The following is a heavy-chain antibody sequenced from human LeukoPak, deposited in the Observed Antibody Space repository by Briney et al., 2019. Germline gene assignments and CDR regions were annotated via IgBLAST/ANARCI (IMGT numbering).Heavy chain of an antibody. CDR3: AREGGTPI. J-gene: IGHJ4*02. CDR2: IYPVDSAT. Sequence: GESLKISCKGSGYRFTIYWGGWVRQIPGKGLEWMGIIYPVDSATRYSPSLQGQVTMSTDKSMSTAYLQWSSLKASDTAMYWCAREGGTPIWGQGTLVTVSS. V-gene: IGHV5-51*01. D-gene: IGHD1-1*01. CDR1: GYRFTIYW.